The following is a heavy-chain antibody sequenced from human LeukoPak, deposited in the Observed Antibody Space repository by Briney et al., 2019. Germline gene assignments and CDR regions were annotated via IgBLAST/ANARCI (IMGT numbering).Heavy chain of an antibody. V-gene: IGHV3-13*01. CDR2: IGTAYDT. J-gene: IGHJ3*02. CDR3: ARLLGYSYGNDAFDI. D-gene: IGHD5-18*01. Sequence: GGSLRLSCVACGFTFSSYDMHWVREGRGKGLEWVSAIGTAYDTYYAGSVKGRFTISRENAENSLYLQMNSLRAGDTAVYYCARLLGYSYGNDAFDIWGQGTMVTVSS. CDR1: GFTFSSYD.